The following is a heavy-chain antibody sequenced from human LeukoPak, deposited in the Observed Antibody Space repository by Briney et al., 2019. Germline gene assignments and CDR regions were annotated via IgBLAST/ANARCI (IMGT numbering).Heavy chain of an antibody. D-gene: IGHD3-10*01. V-gene: IGHV3-48*02. CDR1: TFTFSTNN. CDR3: ARGSGSSWFYH. CDR2: ISDSGHVI. J-gene: IGHJ5*02. Sequence: ESGGSLRLSCAESTFTFSTNNMNWVRQAPGKGLEWLSFISDSGHVIYYADSVKGRFTISRDNAKNSLFLQMNSLRDEDTAVYYCARGSGSSWFYHWGQGTLVTVSS.